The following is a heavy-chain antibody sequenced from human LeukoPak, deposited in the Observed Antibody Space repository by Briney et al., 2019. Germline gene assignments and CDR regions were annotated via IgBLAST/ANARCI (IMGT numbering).Heavy chain of an antibody. V-gene: IGHV4-34*01. Sequence: SETLSLTCAVYGGSFSGYYWSWIRQPPGKGLEWIGEIHHSGSTNYNPSLKSRVTISLETSKSQLSLKLSSVTAADTAMYYCARGRLDVYFFDYWGQGTLVTVSS. CDR1: GGSFSGYY. CDR2: IHHSGST. J-gene: IGHJ4*02. CDR3: ARGRLDVYFFDY.